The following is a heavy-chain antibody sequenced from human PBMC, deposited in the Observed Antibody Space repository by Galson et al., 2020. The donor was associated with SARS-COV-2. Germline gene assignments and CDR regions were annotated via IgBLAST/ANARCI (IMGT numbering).Heavy chain of an antibody. CDR2: ISAYNGNT. Sequence: ASVKVSCKASGYTFTSYGISWVRQAPGQGLEWMGWISAYNGNTNYAQKLQGRVTMTTDTSTSTAYMELRSLRSDDTAVYYWARWGPSITIFGVVIKPSTFDYWGQGTLVTVSS. D-gene: IGHD3-3*01. J-gene: IGHJ4*02. V-gene: IGHV1-18*01. CDR1: GYTFTSYG. CDR3: ARWGPSITIFGVVIKPSTFDY.